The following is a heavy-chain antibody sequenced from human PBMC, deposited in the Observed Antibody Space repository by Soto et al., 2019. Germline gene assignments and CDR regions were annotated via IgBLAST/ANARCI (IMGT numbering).Heavy chain of an antibody. CDR3: ARDQSIVGATYYYYGMDV. Sequence: SETLSLTCTVSGGSISSGGYYWSWIRQHPGKGLEWIGYIYYSGSTYYNPSLKSRVTISVDTSKNQFSLKLSSVTAADTAVYYCARDQSIVGATYYYYGMDVWGQGTTVTV. J-gene: IGHJ6*02. CDR2: IYYSGST. D-gene: IGHD1-26*01. CDR1: GGSISSGGYY. V-gene: IGHV4-31*03.